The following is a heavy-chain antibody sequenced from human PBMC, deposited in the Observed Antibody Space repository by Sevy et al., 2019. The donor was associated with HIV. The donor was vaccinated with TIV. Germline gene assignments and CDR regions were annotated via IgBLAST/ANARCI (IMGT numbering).Heavy chain of an antibody. CDR1: GGTFSSYA. D-gene: IGHD2-8*02. V-gene: IGHV1-69*13. Sequence: ASLKVSCKASGGTFSSYAISWVRQAPGQGLEWMGGIIPIFGTANYAQKFQGRVTITADESTSTAYMELSSLRSEDTAVYYCARVGIPSVLNWFDPWGQGTLVTVSS. CDR3: ARVGIPSVLNWFDP. CDR2: IIPIFGTA. J-gene: IGHJ5*02.